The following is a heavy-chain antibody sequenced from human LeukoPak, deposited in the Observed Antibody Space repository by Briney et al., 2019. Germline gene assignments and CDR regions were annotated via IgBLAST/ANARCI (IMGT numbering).Heavy chain of an antibody. CDR1: GGSISTDY. CDR2: IYHSGST. J-gene: IGHJ4*02. V-gene: IGHV4-59*01. CDR3: TRGQWLPVFDF. D-gene: IGHD3-22*01. Sequence: SETLSLTCTVSGGSISTDYWSWIRQPPGKGLEWIGYIYHSGSTNYNPSLKSRVTISVDTSKNHFSLKLSSVTAADTAVYYCTRGQWLPVFDFWGQGTLVTVSS.